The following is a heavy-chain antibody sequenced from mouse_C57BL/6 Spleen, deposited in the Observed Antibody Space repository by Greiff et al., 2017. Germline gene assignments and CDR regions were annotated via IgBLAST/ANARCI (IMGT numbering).Heavy chain of an antibody. J-gene: IGHJ4*01. Sequence: VQLQESGPGLVAPSQSLSITCTVSGFSLTSYGVNWVRQPPGKGLEWLVVIWSDGSTTYNSALKSRLSISKDNSRSQVFLKMNSLQTDDTAMYYCARHYSKGHYAMDYWGQGTSVTVSS. CDR2: IWSDGST. CDR1: GFSLTSYG. D-gene: IGHD2-5*01. V-gene: IGHV2-6*03. CDR3: ARHYSKGHYAMDY.